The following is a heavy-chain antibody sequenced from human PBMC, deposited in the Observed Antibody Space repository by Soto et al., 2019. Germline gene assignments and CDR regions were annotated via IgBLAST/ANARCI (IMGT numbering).Heavy chain of an antibody. CDR2: IKSQADGGTT. Sequence: QLVESGGGLVKPGGSLRLSCTASGFSFNDVWMSWVRQAPGRGLEWIGRIKSQADGGTTDYAAPVNGRFSVSRDDSQNRLYLEMSGLRIEDSGIYLCTTRGGHWGQGTRVTVSS. CDR1: GFSFNDVW. CDR3: TTRGGH. D-gene: IGHD6-25*01. V-gene: IGHV3-15*05. J-gene: IGHJ4*02.